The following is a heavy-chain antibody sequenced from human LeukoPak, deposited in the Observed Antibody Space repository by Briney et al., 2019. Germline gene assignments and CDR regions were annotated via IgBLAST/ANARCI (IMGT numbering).Heavy chain of an antibody. CDR2: INTNTGSP. CDR3: ARGVLWFGESNAFDI. D-gene: IGHD3-10*01. V-gene: IGHV7-4-1*02. J-gene: IGHJ3*02. CDR1: GYTFTSYA. Sequence: ASVKVSCKASGYTFTSYAMNWVRQAPGQGLEWMGWINTNTGSPTYAQGFTGRFVFSLDTSVSTAYLQISSLKAEDTAVYYCARGVLWFGESNAFDIWGQGTMVTVSS.